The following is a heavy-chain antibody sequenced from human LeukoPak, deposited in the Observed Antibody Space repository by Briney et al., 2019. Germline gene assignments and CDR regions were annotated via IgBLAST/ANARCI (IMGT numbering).Heavy chain of an antibody. CDR2: IYYSGST. V-gene: IGHV4-30-4*01. CDR3: ARGDVVRGVSWFDS. CDR1: GGSISSGDYY. D-gene: IGHD2-21*02. Sequence: SETLSLTCTVSGGSISSGDYYWSWIRQPPGKGLEWIGYIYYSGSTYYNPSLKSRVTISVDTSKNQFSLKLSSVTAADTAVYYCARGDVVRGVSWFDSWGQGALVTVSS. J-gene: IGHJ5*01.